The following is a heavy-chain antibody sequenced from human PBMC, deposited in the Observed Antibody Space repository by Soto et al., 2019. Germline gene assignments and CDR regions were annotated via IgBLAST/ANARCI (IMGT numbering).Heavy chain of an antibody. Sequence: SETLSLTCTVSGGSISSYYWSWIRQPAGKGLEWIGRIYTSVSTNYKPSLKSRVTMSVDTSKNQFSLKLGSVTAAEKCVCYCARPLYDRARGGMDVGGQGTTVTVSS. CDR2: IYTSVST. CDR1: GGSISSYY. CDR3: ARPLYDRARGGMDV. V-gene: IGHV4-4*07. J-gene: IGHJ6*02. D-gene: IGHD3-22*01.